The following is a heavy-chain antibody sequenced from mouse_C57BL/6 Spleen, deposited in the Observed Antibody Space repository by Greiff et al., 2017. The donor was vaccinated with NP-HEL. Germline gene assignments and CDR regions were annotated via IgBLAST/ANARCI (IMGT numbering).Heavy chain of an antibody. Sequence: EVQLVESGGGLVKPGGSLKLSCAASGFTFSDYGMHWVRQAPEKGLEWVAYISSGSSTIYYADTVKGRFTISRDNAKNTLFLQMTSLRSEDTAMYYCARGDYYGSSRWGYAMDYWGQGTSVTVSS. CDR1: GFTFSDYG. D-gene: IGHD1-1*01. J-gene: IGHJ4*01. CDR3: ARGDYYGSSRWGYAMDY. V-gene: IGHV5-17*01. CDR2: ISSGSSTI.